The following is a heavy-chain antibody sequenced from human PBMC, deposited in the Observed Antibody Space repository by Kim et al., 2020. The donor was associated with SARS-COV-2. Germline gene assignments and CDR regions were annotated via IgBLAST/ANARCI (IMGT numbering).Heavy chain of an antibody. CDR3: ARGLGGNYYYMDV. Sequence: YADSVKGRFTISRDKSKNTLYLQMNSLRAEDTAVYYCARGLGGNYYYMDVWGKGTTVTVSS. D-gene: IGHD3-16*01. J-gene: IGHJ6*03. V-gene: IGHV3-30*01.